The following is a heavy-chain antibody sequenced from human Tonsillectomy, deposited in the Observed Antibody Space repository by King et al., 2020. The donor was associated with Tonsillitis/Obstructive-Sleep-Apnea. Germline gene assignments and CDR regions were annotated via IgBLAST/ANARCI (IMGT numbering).Heavy chain of an antibody. CDR3: ARKAYCSGGSCYSNFDL. D-gene: IGHD2-15*01. CDR1: GFTFTNYA. V-gene: IGHV7-4-1*02. J-gene: IGHJ2*01. Sequence: QRVQSGSELKKPGASVKVSCKTSGFTFTNYAMKWGRQTPGQGLEWMGWSNTNTGNPTYARGFTRRFVFSLDTSINTAYLQISSLQAEDTAVYYCARKAYCSGGSCYSNFDLWGRGTLVTVSS. CDR2: SNTNTGNP.